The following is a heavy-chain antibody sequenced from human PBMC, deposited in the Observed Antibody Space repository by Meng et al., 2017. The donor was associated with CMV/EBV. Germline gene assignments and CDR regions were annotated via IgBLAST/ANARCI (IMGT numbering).Heavy chain of an antibody. V-gene: IGHV3-30*02. J-gene: IGHJ4*02. CDR1: GFTFSSCG. D-gene: IGHD3-10*01. CDR3: AKTAYRFGELLSYFDY. CDR2: IRYDGSNK. Sequence: LSLTCAASGFTFSSCGMHWVRQAPGKGLEWVAFIRYDGSNKYYADSVKGRFTISRDNSKNTLYLQMNSLRAEDTAVYYCAKTAYRFGELLSYFDYWGQGTLVTVSS.